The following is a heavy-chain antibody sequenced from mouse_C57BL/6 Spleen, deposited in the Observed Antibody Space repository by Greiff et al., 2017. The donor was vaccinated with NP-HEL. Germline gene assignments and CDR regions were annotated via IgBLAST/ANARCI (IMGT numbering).Heavy chain of an antibody. Sequence: VQLVESGAELARPGASVKMSCKASGYTFTSYTMHWVKQRPGQGLEWIGYINPSSGYTKYNQKFKDKATLTADKSSSTAYMQLSSLTSEDSAVYYCARWDYDYSAMDYWGQGTSVTVSS. CDR1: GYTFTSYT. CDR2: INPSSGYT. D-gene: IGHD2-4*01. V-gene: IGHV1-4*01. J-gene: IGHJ4*01. CDR3: ARWDYDYSAMDY.